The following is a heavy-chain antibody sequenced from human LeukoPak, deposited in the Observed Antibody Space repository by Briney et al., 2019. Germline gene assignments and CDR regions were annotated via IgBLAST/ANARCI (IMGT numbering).Heavy chain of an antibody. CDR3: TRGARKGDDYGGFFDY. Sequence: PGKSLRLSCAASGFTFSNYAIHWVRQAPGKGLEWVAVISYDGSYKDYADSVKGRFTISRDNSKNTLYVQMNSLRTADTAVYYCTRGARKGDDYGGFFDYWGQGTLVTVSS. D-gene: IGHD4-23*01. CDR1: GFTFSNYA. J-gene: IGHJ4*02. V-gene: IGHV3-30*04. CDR2: ISYDGSYK.